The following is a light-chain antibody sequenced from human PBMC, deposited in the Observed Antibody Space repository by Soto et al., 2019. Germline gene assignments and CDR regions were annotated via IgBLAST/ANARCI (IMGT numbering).Light chain of an antibody. CDR1: QSILYNSNNKNY. V-gene: IGKV4-1*01. J-gene: IGKJ1*01. CDR3: QQHYSTPRT. CDR2: WAS. Sequence: DIVMTQSPDSLAVSLGERATINCKSSQSILYNSNNKNYLAWYQQKPGQPPKLLISWASTRGSGVPDRFSGSGSGTEFTLTISSLQAEDVAVYYCQQHYSTPRTFGQGTKVEIK.